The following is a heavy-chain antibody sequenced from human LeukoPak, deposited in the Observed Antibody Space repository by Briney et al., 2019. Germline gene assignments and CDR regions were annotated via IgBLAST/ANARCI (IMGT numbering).Heavy chain of an antibody. J-gene: IGHJ4*02. CDR1: GGSISSGSYY. D-gene: IGHD6-13*01. CDR2: IYTSGST. Sequence: SETLSLTCTVSGGSISSGSYYWSWIRQPAGKGLEWIGRIYTSGSTNYNPSLKSRVTISVDTSKNQFSLKLSSVTAADTAVYYCAQQRTLWQQLLDYWGQGTLVTVSS. CDR3: AQQRTLWQQLLDY. V-gene: IGHV4-61*02.